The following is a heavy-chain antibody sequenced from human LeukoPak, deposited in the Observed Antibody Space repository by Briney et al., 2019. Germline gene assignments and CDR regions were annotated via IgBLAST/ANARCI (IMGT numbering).Heavy chain of an antibody. CDR2: INWNGGST. J-gene: IGHJ6*02. CDR1: GFTFDDYG. D-gene: IGHD3-10*01. Sequence: GGSLRLSCAASGFTFDDYGMSWVRQAPGKGLEWVSGINWNGGSTGYADSVKGRFTISRDNAKNSLYLQMNGLRAEDTALYYCARVSGGSGSTLYYYGMDVWGQGTTVTVSS. CDR3: ARVSGGSGSTLYYYGMDV. V-gene: IGHV3-20*04.